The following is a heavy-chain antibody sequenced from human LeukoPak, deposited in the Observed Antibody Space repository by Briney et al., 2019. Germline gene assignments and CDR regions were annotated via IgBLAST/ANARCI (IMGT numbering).Heavy chain of an antibody. V-gene: IGHV4-34*01. J-gene: IGHJ4*02. Sequence: SETLSLTCAVYGGSFRGYYWSWIRQPPGKGLEWIGEINHSGSTNYNPSLKSRVTISVDTSKNQFSLTLSSVTAADTAVYYCASQGYCSSTGGSAPVGYWGQGTLVTVSS. CDR3: ASQGYCSSTGGSAPVGY. CDR2: INHSGST. D-gene: IGHD2-2*01. CDR1: GGSFRGYY.